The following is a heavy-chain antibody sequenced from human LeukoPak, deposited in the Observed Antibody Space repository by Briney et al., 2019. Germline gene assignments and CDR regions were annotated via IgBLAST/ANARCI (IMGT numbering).Heavy chain of an antibody. J-gene: IGHJ4*02. V-gene: IGHV4-59*12. CDR1: GGSFSGYY. CDR3: ARGLYYYDSSGYYFSTLDY. CDR2: IYYSGST. Sequence: PSETLSLTCAVYGGSFSGYYWSWIRQPPGKGLEWIGYIYYSGSTNYNPSLKSRVTISVDTSKNQFSLKLSSVTAADTAVYYCARGLYYYDSSGYYFSTLDYWGQGTLVTVSS. D-gene: IGHD3-22*01.